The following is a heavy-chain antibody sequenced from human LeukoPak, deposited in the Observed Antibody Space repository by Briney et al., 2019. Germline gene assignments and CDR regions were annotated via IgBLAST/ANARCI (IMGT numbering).Heavy chain of an antibody. D-gene: IGHD3-22*01. CDR1: GFTFSSYG. CDR3: ARDESGLQDY. V-gene: IGHV3-33*01. Sequence: GRSLRLSCAASGFTFSSYGMHWVRQAPGKGLEWVAVIWYDGSNKYYADSVKGRSTISRDNSKNTLYLQMNSLRAEDTAVYYCARDESGLQDYWGQGTLVTVSS. J-gene: IGHJ4*02. CDR2: IWYDGSNK.